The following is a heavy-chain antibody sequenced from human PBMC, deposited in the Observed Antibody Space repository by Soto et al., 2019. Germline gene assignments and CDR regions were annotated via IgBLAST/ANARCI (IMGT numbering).Heavy chain of an antibody. Sequence: EVQLVESGGGLVQPGGSLRLSCAASGFTFSNYWMYWVRQAPGEGLVWVSRINSDGSVSSYADSVKGRLTISRDNVKNTLYMPMDSLRAADTAVYYCARGDCVGGTCYSLAGSFYYYMDVWGKGTTVTVFS. D-gene: IGHD2-15*01. J-gene: IGHJ6*03. CDR2: INSDGSVS. CDR3: ARGDCVGGTCYSLAGSFYYYMDV. V-gene: IGHV3-74*01. CDR1: GFTFSNYW.